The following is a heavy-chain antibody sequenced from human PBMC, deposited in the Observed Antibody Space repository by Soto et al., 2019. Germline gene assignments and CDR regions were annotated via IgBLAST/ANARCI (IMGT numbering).Heavy chain of an antibody. CDR2: IDPSDSYT. CDR3: ASTIGYCSGGSCYLDYYYYGMDV. J-gene: IGHJ6*02. D-gene: IGHD2-15*01. V-gene: IGHV5-10-1*01. CDR1: GYSFTSYW. Sequence: LKISCKGSGYSFTSYWISWVRQMPGKGLEWMGRIDPSDSYTNYSPSFQGHVTISADKSISTAYLQWSSLKASDTAMYYCASTIGYCSGGSCYLDYYYYGMDVWGQGTTVTVSS.